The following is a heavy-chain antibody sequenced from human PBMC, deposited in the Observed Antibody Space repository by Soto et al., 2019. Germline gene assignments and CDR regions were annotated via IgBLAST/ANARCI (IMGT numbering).Heavy chain of an antibody. CDR2: LGDNS. J-gene: IGHJ4*01. V-gene: IGHV3-23*01. D-gene: IGHD1-26*01. CDR3: EKRFVTSGTYLFFDS. CDR1: GFTLSYYA. Sequence: GGSLRLSCVASGFTLSYYAMSWVRQAPGKGLEWVSTLGDNSHYADSVKGRFTISRDNSKNTLYLQMSSLRVEDTAVYYCEKRFVTSGTYLFFDSWGQGTPVTVSS.